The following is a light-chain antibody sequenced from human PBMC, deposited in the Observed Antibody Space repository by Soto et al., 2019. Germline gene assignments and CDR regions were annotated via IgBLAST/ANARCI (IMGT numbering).Light chain of an antibody. V-gene: IGLV2-8*01. CDR3: SLFAGGGNPVI. CDR1: SSDDCGYNY. J-gene: IGLJ2*01. Sequence: QSALTQPPSASESLGQSVTISCTGTSSDDCGYNYVSWHQQHPGKDPKLMIYEVTKRPSGIPDRFSGSKSGNTASLTVSGLQAEDESDYSCSLFAGGGNPVIFCGGIKLTVL. CDR2: EVT.